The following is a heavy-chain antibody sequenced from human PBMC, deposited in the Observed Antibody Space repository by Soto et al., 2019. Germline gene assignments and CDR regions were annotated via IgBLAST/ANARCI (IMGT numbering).Heavy chain of an antibody. Sequence: SETLSLTCTVSRGSISSYSWSWIRQPPGKGLEWIGYIYNSGSTIYNPSLKSRVTISIDRSENQFSLKLSSVTAADTAVYYCEGGGRIMIDYWAQGTQVTVSS. CDR1: RGSISSYS. CDR3: EGGGRIMIDY. V-gene: IGHV4-59*01. D-gene: IGHD2-15*01. J-gene: IGHJ4*02. CDR2: IYNSGST.